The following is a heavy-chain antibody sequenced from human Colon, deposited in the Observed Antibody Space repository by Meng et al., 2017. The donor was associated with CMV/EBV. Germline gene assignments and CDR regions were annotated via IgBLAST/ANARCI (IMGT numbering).Heavy chain of an antibody. CDR2: ISANNGDT. D-gene: IGHD2-2*01. CDR1: GYTFTSYG. CDR3: ARFLVVSAASKYYGMDV. Sequence: ASVKVSCKASGYTFTSYGMSWVRQAPGQGLEWMGWISANNGDTNYAQKVQGRVTMTTDTSTNTAYLEVRSLRSDDTAVYYCARFLVVSAASKYYGMDVWGHGTTVTVSS. V-gene: IGHV1-18*01. J-gene: IGHJ6*02.